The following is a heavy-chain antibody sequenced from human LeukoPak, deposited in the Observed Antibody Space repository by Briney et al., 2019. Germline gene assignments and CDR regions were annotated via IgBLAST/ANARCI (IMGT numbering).Heavy chain of an antibody. V-gene: IGHV4-61*02. J-gene: IGHJ4*02. CDR2: IYGSGSP. Sequence: SETLSLTCTVSGGSISSGSYYWSWIRQPAGKGLEWIGRIYGSGSPYYNPSLKSRVTISVATSKTQCTLKLSSVTAADTAVYYCARVVRRADFDYWGQGTLVTVSS. CDR3: ARVVRRADFDY. CDR1: GGSISSGSYY.